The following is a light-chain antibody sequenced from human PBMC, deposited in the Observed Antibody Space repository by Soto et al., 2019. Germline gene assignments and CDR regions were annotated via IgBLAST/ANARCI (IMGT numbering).Light chain of an antibody. Sequence: QSALTQPPSASGSPGQSVTISCTGTSSDLGDYDYVSWYQQRPGKAPEVMIYEVNKRPSGVPDRFSGSKSGNTASLTVTGLQAEDEADYYCSSYAGSNNLIFGGGTKLTVL. CDR1: SSDLGDYDY. V-gene: IGLV2-8*01. CDR2: EVN. J-gene: IGLJ2*01. CDR3: SSYAGSNNLI.